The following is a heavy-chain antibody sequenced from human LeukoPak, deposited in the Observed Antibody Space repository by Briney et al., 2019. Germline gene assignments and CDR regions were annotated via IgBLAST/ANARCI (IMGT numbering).Heavy chain of an antibody. J-gene: IGHJ4*02. D-gene: IGHD4-17*01. CDR1: GYTLTSYY. V-gene: IGHV1-46*01. Sequence: ASVKVSCKASGYTLTSYYMHWVRQAPGQGLEWMGIINPSGGSTSYAQKFQGRVTMTRDTSTSTVYMELSSLRSEDTAVYYCARDEGDYGCRNWGQGTLVTVSS. CDR3: ARDEGDYGCRN. CDR2: INPSGGST.